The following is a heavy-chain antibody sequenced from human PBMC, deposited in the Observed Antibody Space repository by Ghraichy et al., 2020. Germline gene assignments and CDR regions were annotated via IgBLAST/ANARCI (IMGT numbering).Heavy chain of an antibody. Sequence: SETLSLTCAVYSGSFNDFYWNWIRQLPGKGLEWIGAINNSGNTKYNPSLESRVRLSQDTSMRQFFLKLSSVTAADTAVYYCARGGSGWIYYYHMDVWGKGTTVTVSS. CDR1: SGSFNDFY. D-gene: IGHD6-25*01. CDR2: INNSGNT. CDR3: ARGGSGWIYYYHMDV. V-gene: IGHV4-34*01. J-gene: IGHJ6*03.